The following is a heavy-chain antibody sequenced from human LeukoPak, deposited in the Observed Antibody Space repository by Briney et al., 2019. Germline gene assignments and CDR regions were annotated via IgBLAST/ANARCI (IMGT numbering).Heavy chain of an antibody. J-gene: IGHJ4*02. Sequence: PGGSLRLSCAASGFTFSSYGMHWVRQAPGKGLEWVALIWYDGNNKYYADSVKGRFTSSRYNSKNTLYLQLNSLRAEDTAVYYCARQHCSGGDCYFFDWGQGTLVPVPS. CDR2: IWYDGNNK. D-gene: IGHD2-15*01. V-gene: IGHV3-33*01. CDR1: GFTFSSYG. CDR3: ARQHCSGGDCYFFD.